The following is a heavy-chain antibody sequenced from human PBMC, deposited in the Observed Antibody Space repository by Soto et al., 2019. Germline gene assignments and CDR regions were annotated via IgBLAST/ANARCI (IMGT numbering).Heavy chain of an antibody. CDR3: VRDSHGDY. CDR1: GFTFSNYW. CDR2: IDHDGST. J-gene: IGHJ4*02. Sequence: DGQLVESGGGLVQPGGSLRLSCAASGFTFSNYWMHWVRQAPGKGLAWVARIDHDGSTDYAGSVRGRFTVSRDNAESMLYLQMNSLRDDDTALYYCVRDSHGDYWGQGTLVTVSS. V-gene: IGHV3-74*01.